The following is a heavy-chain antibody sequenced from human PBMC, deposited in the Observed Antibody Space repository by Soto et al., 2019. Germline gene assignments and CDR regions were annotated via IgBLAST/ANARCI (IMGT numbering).Heavy chain of an antibody. CDR2: IYSGGTT. J-gene: IGHJ4*02. Sequence: GGSLRLSCAASGFTVSNNYMSWVRQAPGKGLEWVSLIYSGGTTSYADSVKGRFTISRDSSKNTLNLQMNSLRAEDTAVYYCARNSGSKLGPRTAGEGHWGQGTLVTVSS. CDR1: GFTVSNNY. CDR3: ARNSGSKLGPRTAGEGH. D-gene: IGHD7-27*01. V-gene: IGHV3-66*01.